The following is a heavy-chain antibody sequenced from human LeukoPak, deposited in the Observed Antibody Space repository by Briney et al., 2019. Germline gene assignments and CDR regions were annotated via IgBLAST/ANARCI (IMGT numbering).Heavy chain of an antibody. V-gene: IGHV3-33*01. J-gene: IGHJ2*01. CDR1: GFTFSSYA. Sequence: PGRSLRLSCAASGFTFSSYAMHWVRQAPGKGLEWVAVIWYDESIKHYGDSVKGRFTISGDNSKNTLYLQMNSLRAEDTAVYYCARGPRDSWYFDLWGRGTLVTVSS. CDR2: IWYDESIK. CDR3: ARGPRDSWYFDL.